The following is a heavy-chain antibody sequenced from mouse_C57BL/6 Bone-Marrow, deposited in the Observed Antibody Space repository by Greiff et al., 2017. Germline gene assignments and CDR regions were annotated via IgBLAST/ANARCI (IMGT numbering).Heavy chain of an antibody. V-gene: IGHV14-4*01. CDR2: IDPENGDT. Sequence: EVQLQQSGAELVRPGASVKLSCTASGFNIKDDYMHWVKQRPEQGLEWIGWIDPENGDTEYASKFQGKATITADPSSNTAYLKLSSLTSEDTAVYYCTTERRYAMDYWGRGNSITVSS. CDR1: GFNIKDDY. J-gene: IGHJ4*01. CDR3: TTERRYAMDY.